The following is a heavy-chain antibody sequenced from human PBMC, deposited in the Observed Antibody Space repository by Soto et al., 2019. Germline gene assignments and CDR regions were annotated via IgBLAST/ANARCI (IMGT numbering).Heavy chain of an antibody. V-gene: IGHV3-74*01. Sequence: EVQLVESGGGLVQPGGSLRLSCAASGFTFRSYWVHWVRQVPGKGLVWVSRISNDGSSTSYADSVKGRFTISRDNAKNTLYLQMNSVRAEDTAVYYCTRSDYYGSGSYIYYYGMDVWGQGTTVTVSS. CDR1: GFTFRSYW. CDR3: TRSDYYGSGSYIYYYGMDV. J-gene: IGHJ6*02. D-gene: IGHD3-10*01. CDR2: ISNDGSST.